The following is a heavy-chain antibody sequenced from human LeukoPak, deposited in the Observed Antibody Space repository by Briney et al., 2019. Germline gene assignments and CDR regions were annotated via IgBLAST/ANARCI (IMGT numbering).Heavy chain of an antibody. V-gene: IGHV1-8*01. Sequence: ASVKVSCKASGYTFTSHDINWVRQATGQAPEWMGWIGPNTGDTGYAQKFQGRVTITRDTAINTAYMELSSLRSEDTAVYYCARHTSPTFDYWGQGTLVTVSS. J-gene: IGHJ4*02. CDR3: ARHTSPTFDY. D-gene: IGHD2-2*01. CDR2: IGPNTGDT. CDR1: GYTFTSHD.